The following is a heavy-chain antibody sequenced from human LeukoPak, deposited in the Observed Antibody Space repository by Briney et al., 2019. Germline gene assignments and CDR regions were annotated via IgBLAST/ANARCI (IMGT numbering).Heavy chain of an antibody. CDR2: INSDGSST. V-gene: IGHV3-74*01. Sequence: GGSLRLSCVASGFTFRSYWMHWVRQAPGKGLMWVSRINSDGSSTTYADSVKGRFTISRDNAKNTLYLQMNSLRAEDTAVYYGARDRSGNYLYWGQGTLVTVSS. CDR1: GFTFRSYW. CDR3: ARDRSGNYLY. J-gene: IGHJ4*02. D-gene: IGHD1-26*01.